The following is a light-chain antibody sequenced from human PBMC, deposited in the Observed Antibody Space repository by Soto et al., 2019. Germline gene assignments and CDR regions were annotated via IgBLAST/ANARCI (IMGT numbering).Light chain of an antibody. V-gene: IGLV8-61*01. CDR1: SGSVSTSSY. J-gene: IGLJ3*02. CDR2: STN. CDR3: ALSLPRGVWE. Sequence: QTVVTQEPSFSVSPGGTITLTCGLTSGSVSTSSYPSWYQQTPGQAPRTLIYSTNTRSSGVPDRFSGSILGNKAALTITGAQADDESDYYCALSLPRGVWEFGGGTQVTVL.